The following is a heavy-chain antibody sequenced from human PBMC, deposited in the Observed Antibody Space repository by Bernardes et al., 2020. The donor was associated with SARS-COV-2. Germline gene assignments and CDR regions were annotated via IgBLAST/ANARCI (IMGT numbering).Heavy chain of an antibody. Sequence: SGPTLVKPTQTLTLTCTFSGFSFSTSGVGVGWIRQPPGKALEWLAFIFSDVDKRYSPSLKSRLTITKDTSKNQVVLTMTNMDPVDTSTYYCACRVMGREWGYFDYWGQGALVTVSS. V-gene: IGHV2-5*02. D-gene: IGHD2-8*01. CDR2: IFSDVDK. CDR3: ACRVMGREWGYFDY. CDR1: GFSFSTSGVG. J-gene: IGHJ4*02.